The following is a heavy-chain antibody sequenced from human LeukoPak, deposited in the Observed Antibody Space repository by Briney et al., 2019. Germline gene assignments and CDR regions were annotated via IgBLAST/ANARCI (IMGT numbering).Heavy chain of an antibody. CDR3: ARDAGTRISPYYYYYYMDV. V-gene: IGHV4-61*02. Sequence: PSETLSLTCTVSGGSIGSGSYYWSWIRQPAGKGLEWIGRVVSRGNTHFNPSLKSRVTMSIDTSKNQFSLTLSSVTAADTATYYCARDAGTRISPYYYYYYMDVWGKGTTVTVSS. J-gene: IGHJ6*03. D-gene: IGHD3-10*01. CDR1: GGSIGSGSYY. CDR2: VVSRGNT.